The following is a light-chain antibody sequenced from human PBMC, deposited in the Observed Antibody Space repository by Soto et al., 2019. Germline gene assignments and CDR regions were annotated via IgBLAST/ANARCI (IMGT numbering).Light chain of an antibody. CDR3: APCADSLNVLDV. CDR2: NNN. CDR1: RSSIGHNA. Sequence: QSVLTQPPSASAPPGQRVTISCSAARSSIGHNAVNWYQQLPGTAPRLLIYNNNQRPSGVPDRFSGSKSGTSASLAITGLPPDDEGTYVCAPCADSLNVLDVFGTGTKLTVL. V-gene: IGLV1-44*01. J-gene: IGLJ1*01.